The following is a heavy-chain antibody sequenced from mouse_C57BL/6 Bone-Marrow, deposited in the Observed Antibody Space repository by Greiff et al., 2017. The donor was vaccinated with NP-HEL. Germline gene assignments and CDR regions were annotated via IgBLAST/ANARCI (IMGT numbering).Heavy chain of an antibody. CDR2: ISDGGSYT. D-gene: IGHD1-1*01. J-gene: IGHJ1*03. CDR3: ARDPYYYGSSYPYWYFDV. V-gene: IGHV5-4*01. Sequence: EVQRVESGGGLVKPGGSLKLSCAASGFTFSSYAMSWVRQTPEKRLEWVATISDGGSYTYYPDNVKGRFTISRDNAKNNLYLQMSHLKSEDTAMYYCARDPYYYGSSYPYWYFDVWGTGTTVTVSS. CDR1: GFTFSSYA.